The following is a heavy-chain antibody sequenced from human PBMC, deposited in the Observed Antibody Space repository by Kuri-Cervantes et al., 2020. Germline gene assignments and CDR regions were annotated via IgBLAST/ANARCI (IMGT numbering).Heavy chain of an antibody. CDR3: ARESGY. D-gene: IGHD3-3*01. CDR1: GFTFSDNY. V-gene: IGHV3-66*01. CDR2: IYSGGST. Sequence: GGSLRLSCAASGFTFSDNYMSWVRQAPGKGLEWVSVIYSGGSTYYADSVKGRFTISRDNSKNTLYLQMNSLRAEDTAVYYCARESGYWGQGTLVTVSS. J-gene: IGHJ4*02.